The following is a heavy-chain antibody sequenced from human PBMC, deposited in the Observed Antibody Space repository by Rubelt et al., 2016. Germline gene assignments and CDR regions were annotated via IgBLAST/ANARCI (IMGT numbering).Heavy chain of an antibody. Sequence: QVQLQQWGAGLLNPSETLSLTCAVYGGSFSGYYWSWIRQPPGKGLAWIGEINHSGSTTYNPSLKSRGTISVDTSKNQFALKLTSVTAADTAVYYCAGATVTTVDWGQGTLVTVSS. CDR1: GGSFSGYY. V-gene: IGHV4-34*01. J-gene: IGHJ4*02. CDR3: AGATVTTVD. CDR2: INHSGST. D-gene: IGHD4-17*01.